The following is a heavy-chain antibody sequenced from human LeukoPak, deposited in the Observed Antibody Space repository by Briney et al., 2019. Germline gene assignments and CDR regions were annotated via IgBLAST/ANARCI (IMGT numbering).Heavy chain of an antibody. J-gene: IGHJ3*02. CDR3: AREYYYDSSGFGAFDI. CDR1: GFTVSSNY. Sequence: GGSLRLSCAASGFTVSSNYMSWVRQAPGKGLEWVSVIYSGGSTYYADSVKGRFTISRDNSKNTLYLQMNSLRAEDTAVYYCAREYYYDSSGFGAFDIWGQGTMVTVSS. V-gene: IGHV3-66*01. CDR2: IYSGGST. D-gene: IGHD3-22*01.